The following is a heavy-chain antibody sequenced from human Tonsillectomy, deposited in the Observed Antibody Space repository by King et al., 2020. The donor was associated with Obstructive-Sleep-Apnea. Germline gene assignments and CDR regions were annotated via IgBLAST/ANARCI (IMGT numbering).Heavy chain of an antibody. J-gene: IGHJ4*02. CDR1: VGSISSGDYY. V-gene: IGHV4-30-4*01. D-gene: IGHD2-2*01. Sequence: MQLQESGPGLVKPSQTLSLTCTVSVGSISSGDYYWSWIRQPPGKGLEWIGYIYYSGSTYYNPSLKSRVTISVDTSKNQFSLKLSSVTAADTAVYYCAREGGRYCSSTSCSDYWGQGTLVTVSS. CDR3: AREGGRYCSSTSCSDY. CDR2: IYYSGST.